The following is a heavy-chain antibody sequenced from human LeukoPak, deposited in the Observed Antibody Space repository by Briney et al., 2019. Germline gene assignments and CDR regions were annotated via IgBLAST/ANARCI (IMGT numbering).Heavy chain of an antibody. J-gene: IGHJ3*02. CDR2: ISSTSSYI. D-gene: IGHD1-26*01. Sequence: GGSLRLSCAASGFTFSNYAMNWVRQAPGKGLEWVSSISSTSSYIYQADSVKGRFTISRDNAKNSLYLQMNSLRAEDTAVYYCARSPRYSGSYGDAFGIWGQGTMVTVSS. CDR3: ARSPRYSGSYGDAFGI. V-gene: IGHV3-21*01. CDR1: GFTFSNYA.